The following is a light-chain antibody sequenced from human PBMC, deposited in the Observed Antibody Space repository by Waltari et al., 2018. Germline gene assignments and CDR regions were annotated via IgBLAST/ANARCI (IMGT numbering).Light chain of an antibody. CDR3: QQYYSTPHT. J-gene: IGKJ3*01. CDR1: QSVLYSSNNNNY. CDR2: WAS. Sequence: DIVMTQSPDPLAVSLGERATINCKSSQSVLYSSNNNNYLAWYQQKPGQPPKLLIYWASTRESGVPDRFSGSGSGTDFTLTISSLQAEDVAVYYCQQYYSTPHTFGPGTKVDIK. V-gene: IGKV4-1*01.